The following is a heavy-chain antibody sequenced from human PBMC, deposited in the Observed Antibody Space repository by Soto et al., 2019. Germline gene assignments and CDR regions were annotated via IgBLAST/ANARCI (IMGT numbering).Heavy chain of an antibody. CDR3: ARRLGTGPLSY. CDR2: INHSGST. CDR1: GGSFSGYY. Sequence: SETLSLTCAVYGGSFSGYYWSWIRQPPGKGLEWIGEINHSGSTNYNPSLKSRVTISVDTSKNQFSLKLSSVTAADTAVYYCARRLGTGPLSYWGQGTLVTVSS. D-gene: IGHD3-9*01. J-gene: IGHJ4*02. V-gene: IGHV4-34*01.